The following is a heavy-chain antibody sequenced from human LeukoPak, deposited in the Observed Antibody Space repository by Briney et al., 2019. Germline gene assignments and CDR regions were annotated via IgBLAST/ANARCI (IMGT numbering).Heavy chain of an antibody. Sequence: ASVRVSCTSSGYTFIAYYIHWVRHAPGQGLEWMGRVDPKSGGTNFAQITQGRVTMTRDTSTTTAYMELSSLRSDDTAVYFCAIGSFGSGGHVPFDHWGQGTLVSVCS. CDR1: GYTFIAYY. CDR3: AIGSFGSGGHVPFDH. D-gene: IGHD3-10*01. J-gene: IGHJ4*02. V-gene: IGHV1-2*02. CDR2: VDPKSGGT.